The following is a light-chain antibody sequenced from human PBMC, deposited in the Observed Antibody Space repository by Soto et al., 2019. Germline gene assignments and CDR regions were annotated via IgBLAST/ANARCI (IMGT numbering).Light chain of an antibody. V-gene: IGKV3-15*01. J-gene: IGKJ1*01. CDR2: GAS. Sequence: EIVMTQSPATLSVSPGERATLSCRASQSVSSNLAWYQQKPGQAPRLLIYGASTRATGIPARFSGSGSGTEFTLTISSLQSEDLAVYYSQQYNNWPPTFGQGTNVEIK. CDR1: QSVSSN. CDR3: QQYNNWPPT.